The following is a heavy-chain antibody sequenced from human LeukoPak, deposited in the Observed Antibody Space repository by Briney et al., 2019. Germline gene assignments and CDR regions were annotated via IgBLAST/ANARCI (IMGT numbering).Heavy chain of an antibody. Sequence: GGSLRLSCAASGFTFSSYSMNWVRQAPGKGLEWVSSISSSSYIYYADSVKGRFTISRDNAKNSLYLQMNSLRAEDTAVYYCARDEYGDYQFDYWGQGTLVTVSS. D-gene: IGHD4-17*01. J-gene: IGHJ4*02. CDR1: GFTFSSYS. V-gene: IGHV3-21*01. CDR3: ARDEYGDYQFDY. CDR2: ISSSSYI.